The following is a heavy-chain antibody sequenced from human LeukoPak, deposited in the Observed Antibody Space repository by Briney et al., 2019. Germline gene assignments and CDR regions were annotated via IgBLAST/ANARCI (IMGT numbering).Heavy chain of an antibody. CDR1: GGSISSSNW. J-gene: IGHJ4*02. V-gene: IGHV4-4*02. CDR3: ARSRGPYGDYGYYFDY. CDR2: IYHSGST. Sequence: SETLSLTCAVSGGSISSSNWWSWVRQPPGKGLEWIGEIYHSGSTNYNPSLKSRVTISVDKSKNQFSLKLSSVTAADTAVYYCARSRGPYGDYGYYFDYWGQGTLVTVSS. D-gene: IGHD4-17*01.